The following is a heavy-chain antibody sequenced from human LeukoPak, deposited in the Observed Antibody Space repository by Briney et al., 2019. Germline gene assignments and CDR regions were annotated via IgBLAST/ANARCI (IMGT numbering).Heavy chain of an antibody. CDR1: GFTFSNYA. CDR3: AKAGIAVPATPEY. Sequence: GGSLRLSCAASGFTFSNYAINWVRLAPGKGLQWVSVISSGGGTPYYSDSVKGRFIISRDNSKNMLYLQMNSLRVDDTALYYCAKAGIAVPATPEYCGQGTQVTVSS. D-gene: IGHD6-19*01. V-gene: IGHV3-23*01. CDR2: ISSGGGTP. J-gene: IGHJ4*02.